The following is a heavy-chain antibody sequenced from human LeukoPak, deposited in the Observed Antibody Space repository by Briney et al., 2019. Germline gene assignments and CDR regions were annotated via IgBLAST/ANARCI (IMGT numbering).Heavy chain of an antibody. V-gene: IGHV1-2*02. CDR1: GYTFTVYS. CDR3: ARIEMATPYFDH. CDR2: INPNSGGT. D-gene: IGHD5-24*01. J-gene: IGHJ4*02. Sequence: ASVSVSCKASGYTFTVYSMHWVRQAPGQGLVGMGCINPNSGGTEYAQKFQGRVTLTRDTPISTAYMELSRLRSDDTAMYYCARIEMATPYFDHWGQGTLVTVSS.